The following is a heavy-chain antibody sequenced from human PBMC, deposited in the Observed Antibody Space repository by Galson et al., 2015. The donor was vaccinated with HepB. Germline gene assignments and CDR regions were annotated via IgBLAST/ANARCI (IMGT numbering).Heavy chain of an antibody. D-gene: IGHD6-13*01. J-gene: IGHJ4*02. CDR1: GYTFTSYG. CDR2: INTNTGNP. Sequence: QSGAEVKKPGESLKISCKASGYTFTSYGISWVRQAPGQGLEWMGWINTNTGNPTYAQGFTGRFVFSLDTSVSTAYLQISSLKAEDTAVYYCARGWGYSSSWYVVGYFDYWGQGTLVTVSS. V-gene: IGHV7-4-1*02. CDR3: ARGWGYSSSWYVVGYFDY.